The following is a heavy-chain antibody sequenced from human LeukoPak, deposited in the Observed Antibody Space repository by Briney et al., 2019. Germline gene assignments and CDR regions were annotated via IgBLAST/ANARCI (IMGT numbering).Heavy chain of an antibody. Sequence: SETLSLTCTVSGGSISGYYWSWIRQPPGKGLEWIGNIYYSGSTNYNPSLKSRVTISVDTSKNQFSLKLSSVTAADTAVYYCARERIAVAGHYYYYYGMDVWGQGTTVTVSS. J-gene: IGHJ6*02. V-gene: IGHV4-59*01. CDR2: IYYSGST. D-gene: IGHD6-19*01. CDR1: GGSISGYY. CDR3: ARERIAVAGHYYYYYGMDV.